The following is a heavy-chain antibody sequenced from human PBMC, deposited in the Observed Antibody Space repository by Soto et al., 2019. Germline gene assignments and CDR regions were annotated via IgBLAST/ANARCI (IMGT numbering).Heavy chain of an antibody. Sequence: GALRVSCAVSVFTCSNYAFSWVRQAPAKGLEWVAAISGSGINTYYADSLKGRFTISRDNFMNTLHLEMNSLRAEDTAVYFCVKDYYGDYDPSQYFYYGMDVWGPGTTVTVSS. CDR1: VFTCSNYA. J-gene: IGHJ6*02. V-gene: IGHV3-23*01. CDR3: VKDYYGDYDPSQYFYYGMDV. D-gene: IGHD4-17*01. CDR2: ISGSGINT.